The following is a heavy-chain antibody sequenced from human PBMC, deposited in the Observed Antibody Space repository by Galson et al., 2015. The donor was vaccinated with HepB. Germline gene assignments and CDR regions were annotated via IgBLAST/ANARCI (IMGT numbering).Heavy chain of an antibody. CDR1: GYTFTSYA. CDR2: INAGNGNT. Sequence: SCKASGYTFTSYAMHWVRQAPGQRLEWMGWINAGNGNTKYSQKFQGRVTITRDTSASTAYMELSSLRSEDTAVYYCARYDFWSGSFDYWGQGTLVTVSS. D-gene: IGHD3-3*01. V-gene: IGHV1-3*01. J-gene: IGHJ4*02. CDR3: ARYDFWSGSFDY.